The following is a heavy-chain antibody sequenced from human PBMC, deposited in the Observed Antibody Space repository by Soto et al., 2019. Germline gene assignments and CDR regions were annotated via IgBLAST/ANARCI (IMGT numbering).Heavy chain of an antibody. D-gene: IGHD6-19*01. V-gene: IGHV3-33*01. CDR1: GFTFSSYG. CDR3: ARAAIGIAVAGGNMDV. J-gene: IGHJ6*02. CDR2: IWYDGSNK. Sequence: GGSLRLSCAASGFTFSSYGMHWVRQAPGKGLEWVAVIWYDGSNKYYADSVKGRFTISGDNSKNTLYLQMNSLRAEDTAVYYCARAAIGIAVAGGNMDVWGQGTTVTVSS.